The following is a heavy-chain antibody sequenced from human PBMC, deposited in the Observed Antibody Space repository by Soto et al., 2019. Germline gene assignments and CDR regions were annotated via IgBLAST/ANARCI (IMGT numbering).Heavy chain of an antibody. CDR3: AKGASTTVFAFNDY. CDR1: GFTFDDYA. Sequence: EVQLVESGGGLVQPGRSLRLSCAASGFTFDDYAMHWVRQGPGKGLEWVSSISWNSGNLGYADSVKGRFTISRDIAKNSLYLQMNSLRGEYTASYYCAKGASTTVFAFNDYWGQGTLVTVSS. V-gene: IGHV3-9*01. D-gene: IGHD4-17*01. J-gene: IGHJ4*02. CDR2: ISWNSGNL.